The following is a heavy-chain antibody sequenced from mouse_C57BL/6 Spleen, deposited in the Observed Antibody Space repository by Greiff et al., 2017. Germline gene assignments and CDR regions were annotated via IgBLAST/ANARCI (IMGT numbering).Heavy chain of an antibody. CDR3: TRGLAAQATPFDY. J-gene: IGHJ2*01. D-gene: IGHD3-2*02. CDR1: GYTFTDYE. Sequence: VKLMDSGAELVRPGASVTLSCKASGYTFTDYEMHWVKQTPVHGLEWIGAIDPETGGTAYNQKFKGKAILTADKSSSTAYMELRSLTSEDSAVYYCTRGLAAQATPFDYWGQGTTLTVSS. V-gene: IGHV1-15*01. CDR2: IDPETGGT.